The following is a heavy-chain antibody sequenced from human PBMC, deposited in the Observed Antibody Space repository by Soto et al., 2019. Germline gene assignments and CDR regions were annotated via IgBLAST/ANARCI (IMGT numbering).Heavy chain of an antibody. Sequence: GESLKISCEASGFTFSRVSMNWVRQVPGKGLEWVASISSGSSDTWYADSVRGRFTISRDNVNDTLYLQMNNLRAEDSGLYYCTRGPRPISTGTGAYWGQGTQVTVSS. J-gene: IGHJ4*02. V-gene: IGHV3-21*01. CDR2: ISSGSSDT. CDR3: TRGPRPISTGTGAY. D-gene: IGHD3-10*01. CDR1: GFTFSRVS.